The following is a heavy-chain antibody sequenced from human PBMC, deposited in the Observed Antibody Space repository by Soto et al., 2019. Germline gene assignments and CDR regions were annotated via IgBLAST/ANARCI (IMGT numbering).Heavy chain of an antibody. D-gene: IGHD1-1*01. Sequence: GGSLRLSCAASGFTFSDYYMNWIRQAPGKGLEWVSYISSSGSTIYYADSVKGRFTISRDNAKNSLYLQMNSLRAEDTAVYYCARDLAEMATTTFDYWGQGTLVTVSS. J-gene: IGHJ4*02. CDR1: GFTFSDYY. CDR3: ARDLAEMATTTFDY. CDR2: ISSSGSTI. V-gene: IGHV3-11*01.